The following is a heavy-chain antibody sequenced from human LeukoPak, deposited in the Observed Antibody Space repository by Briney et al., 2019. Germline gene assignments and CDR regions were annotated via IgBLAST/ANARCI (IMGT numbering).Heavy chain of an antibody. D-gene: IGHD1-26*01. V-gene: IGHV4-4*02. Sequence: SETLSLTCAVSGDSFSSSNWWSWVRQPPGKGLEWIGEIYHSGTTNYNPSLKSRVTISVDKSKNQFSLKLSSVTAADTAVYYCARSPSGSSSRYFDPWGQGTLVTVSS. J-gene: IGHJ5*02. CDR1: GDSFSSSNW. CDR3: ARSPSGSSSRYFDP. CDR2: IYHSGTT.